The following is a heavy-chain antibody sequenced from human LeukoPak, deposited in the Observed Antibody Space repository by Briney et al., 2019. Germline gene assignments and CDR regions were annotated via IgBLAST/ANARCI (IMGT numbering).Heavy chain of an antibody. CDR3: ARALNYYDSSGYYSYYFDY. D-gene: IGHD3-22*01. V-gene: IGHV4-59*01. CDR1: GGSISSYY. Sequence: PSETLSLTCTVSGGSISSYYWSWIRQPPGKGLEWIGYIYYSGSTNYNPSLKSRVTISVDTSKNQFSLKLSSMTAADTAVYYCARALNYYDSSGYYSYYFDYWRQGTLVTVSS. CDR2: IYYSGST. J-gene: IGHJ4*02.